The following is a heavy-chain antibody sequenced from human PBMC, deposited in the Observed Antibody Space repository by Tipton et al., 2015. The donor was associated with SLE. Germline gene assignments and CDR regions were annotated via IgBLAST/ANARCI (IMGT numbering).Heavy chain of an antibody. CDR3: ARDSDYYDTHR. V-gene: IGHV4-59*11. CDR1: GGSISSHY. D-gene: IGHD3-22*01. CDR2: IFYIGST. J-gene: IGHJ5*02. Sequence: GLVKPSETLSLTCNVSGGSISSHYWSWIRQPPGKGLEWIGYIFYIGSTNYNPSLKSRVTISVDTSKNQFSLKLSSVTAADTAVYYCARDSDYYDTHRWGQGTLVTVSS.